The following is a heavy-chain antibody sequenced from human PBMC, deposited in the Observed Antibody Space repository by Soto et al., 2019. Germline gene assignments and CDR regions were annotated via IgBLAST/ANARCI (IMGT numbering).Heavy chain of an antibody. CDR3: AKDTRYADYVTWFDS. Sequence: EVHLLVSGGGLVQPGGSLRLSCTASGFTFSRYAMTWVRQAPGRGLEGVAGITASGGRTVYADSVKGRFTISRDNSRSTPYLQMNTLRAEDMAVYYCAKDTRYADYVTWFDSWGQGTLVTVSS. CDR2: ITASGGRT. D-gene: IGHD4-17*01. CDR1: GFTFSRYA. V-gene: IGHV3-23*01. J-gene: IGHJ5*01.